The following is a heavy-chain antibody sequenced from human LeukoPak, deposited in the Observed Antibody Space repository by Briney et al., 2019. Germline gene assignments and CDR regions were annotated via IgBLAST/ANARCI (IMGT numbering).Heavy chain of an antibody. V-gene: IGHV4-59*08. CDR2: IYYSGST. J-gene: IGHJ4*02. CDR3: ARHVRDGYNSLFFDY. Sequence: SETLSLTCTVSGGSISSYYWSWIRQPPGKGLEWIGYIYYSGSTNYNPSLKSRVTISVDTSKNQFSLKLSSVTAADTAVYYCARHVRDGYNSLFFDYWGQGTLVTVPS. D-gene: IGHD5-24*01. CDR1: GGSISSYY.